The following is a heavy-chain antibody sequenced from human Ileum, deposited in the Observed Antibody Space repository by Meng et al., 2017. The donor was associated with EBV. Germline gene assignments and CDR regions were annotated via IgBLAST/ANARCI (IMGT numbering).Heavy chain of an antibody. CDR1: GASIRGSRYY. CDR2: TYYSGST. Sequence: LQLRAPGPGRWTPSETLSLTCTVSGASIRGSRYYWGWIRQPPGKGLEWIGSTYYSGSTNYNPSLKSRVTISVDTSKNQFSLNLSSVTAADTAVYYCARGDILTGYWYYFDYWGQGILVTVSS. D-gene: IGHD3-9*01. J-gene: IGHJ4*02. CDR3: ARGDILTGYWYYFDY. V-gene: IGHV4-39*07.